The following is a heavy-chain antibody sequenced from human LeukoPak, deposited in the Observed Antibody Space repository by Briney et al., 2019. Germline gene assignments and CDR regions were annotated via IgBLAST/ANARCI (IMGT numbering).Heavy chain of an antibody. J-gene: IGHJ6*03. Sequence: GGSLRLSCAASGFTFSSYSMNWVRQAPGKGLEWVSSISSSSSYIYYAGSVKGRFTISRDNAKNSLYLQMNSLRSEDTAVYYCARDAENYYYYYYMDVWGKGTTVTVSS. V-gene: IGHV3-21*04. CDR1: GFTFSSYS. CDR3: ARDAENYYYYYYMDV. CDR2: ISSSSSYI.